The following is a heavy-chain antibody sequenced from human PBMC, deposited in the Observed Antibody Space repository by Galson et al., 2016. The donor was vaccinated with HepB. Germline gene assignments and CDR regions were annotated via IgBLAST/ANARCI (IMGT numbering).Heavy chain of an antibody. CDR3: ARALSSSGWTYWYFDL. CDR1: RFTFINSW. CDR2: IKQDGSEK. Sequence: SLRLSCAASRFTFINSWMSWVRQAPGKGLEWVANIKQDGSEKYYVDSVKGRFTISRDNAKNSLFLQMHGLRAADTAVYYCARALSSSGWTYWYFDLWGRGTLVTVSS. V-gene: IGHV3-7*03. J-gene: IGHJ2*01. D-gene: IGHD6-19*01.